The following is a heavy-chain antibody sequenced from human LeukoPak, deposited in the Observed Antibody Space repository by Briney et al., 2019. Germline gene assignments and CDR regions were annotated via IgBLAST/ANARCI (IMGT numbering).Heavy chain of an antibody. D-gene: IGHD6-19*01. Sequence: PSETLSLTCTVSGGSISSYYWSWIRQPPGKGLEWIGYIYYSGSTNYNPSLKSRVTISVDTSKNQFSLKLSSVTAADTAVYYCARDGRAVAEAFDIWGQGTMVTVSS. J-gene: IGHJ3*02. CDR3: ARDGRAVAEAFDI. V-gene: IGHV4-59*12. CDR2: IYYSGST. CDR1: GGSISSYY.